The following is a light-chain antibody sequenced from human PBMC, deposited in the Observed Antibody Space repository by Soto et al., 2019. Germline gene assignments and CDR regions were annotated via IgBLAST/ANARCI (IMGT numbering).Light chain of an antibody. V-gene: IGLV1-40*01. J-gene: IGLJ1*01. Sequence: QSVLTQPPSVSGAPGQRVTISCTGSSSNIGAGYDVHWYQQLPGTAPKLLIYGNSNRPSGVPDRFSGSKSGTSASLAITGLLAEDDAVYYCQSYDSSLRGYVFGTGTKLTVL. CDR1: SSNIGAGYD. CDR2: GNS. CDR3: QSYDSSLRGYV.